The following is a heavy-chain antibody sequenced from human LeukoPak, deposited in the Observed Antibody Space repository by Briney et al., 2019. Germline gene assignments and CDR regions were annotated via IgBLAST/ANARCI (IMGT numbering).Heavy chain of an antibody. D-gene: IGHD6-19*01. CDR3: ARDPEAVAGTRGAYYYYGMDV. J-gene: IGHJ6*02. Sequence: GGSLRLSCAASGLTFSSYAMHWVRQAPGKGLEWVAVISYDGSKKYYADFVKGRFTISRDNSKNTLYLQMNSPRAEDTAVYYCARDPEAVAGTRGAYYYYGMDVWGQGTTVTVSS. CDR2: ISYDGSKK. CDR1: GLTFSSYA. V-gene: IGHV3-30-3*01.